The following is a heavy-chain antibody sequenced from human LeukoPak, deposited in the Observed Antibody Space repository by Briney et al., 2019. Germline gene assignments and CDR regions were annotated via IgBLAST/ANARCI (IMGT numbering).Heavy chain of an antibody. V-gene: IGHV5-51*01. CDR2: IYLGDSKR. D-gene: IGHD3-10*01. CDR1: GYSITTYW. CDR3: ARRSLGSGDAFDL. J-gene: IGHJ3*01. Sequence: GEALKSSCRGSGYSITTYWVGCVRQMPGKGLQGMGIIYLGDSKRTYSPYFHGQISFSADKSTSTAYLQWSSLKASDPVMYYCARRSLGSGDAFDLWGQGTMVTVSS.